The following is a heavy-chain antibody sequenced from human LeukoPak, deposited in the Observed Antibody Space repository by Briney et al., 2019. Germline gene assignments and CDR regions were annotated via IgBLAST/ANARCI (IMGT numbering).Heavy chain of an antibody. CDR2: TSRGGSDI. CDR3: AKSSYGSGGKIDY. D-gene: IGHD3-10*01. J-gene: IGHJ4*02. V-gene: IGHV3-48*03. CDR1: GFTFSNHE. Sequence: GGSLRLSCATSGFTFSNHEMNWVRQAPGKGLEWVAYTSRGGSDISYADSVKGRFTISTDNANSSLYLQMNSLRAEDTALYYCAKSSYGSGGKIDYWGQGTLVTVAS.